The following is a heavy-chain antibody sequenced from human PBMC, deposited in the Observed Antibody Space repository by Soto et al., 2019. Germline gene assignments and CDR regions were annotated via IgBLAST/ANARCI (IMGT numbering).Heavy chain of an antibody. J-gene: IGHJ6*02. D-gene: IGHD3-3*01. CDR1: GGSISSYY. Sequence: SETLSLTCTVSGGSISSYYWSWIRQPPGKGLEWIGYIYYSGGTNYNPSLKSRVTISRDNAKNTLYLQMNSLRTEDTAVYYCAKHQGGVTDFYYGMDVWGQGTTVTVSS. V-gene: IGHV4-59*01. CDR2: IYYSGGT. CDR3: AKHQGGVTDFYYGMDV.